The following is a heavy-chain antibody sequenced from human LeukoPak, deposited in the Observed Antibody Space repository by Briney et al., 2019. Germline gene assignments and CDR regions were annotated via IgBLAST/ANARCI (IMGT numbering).Heavy chain of an antibody. V-gene: IGHV3-15*01. CDR3: TTAQEWELLPPNFDY. J-gene: IGHJ4*02. Sequence: GGSLRLSCAASGFTFSNAWMSWVRQAPGKGMEWVGRIKSKTDGCTTDYAAPVKGRFTISRDDSKNTLYLQMNSLKTEHTAVYYCTTAQEWELLPPNFDYWGQGTLVTVSS. D-gene: IGHD1-26*01. CDR1: GFTFSNAW. CDR2: IKSKTDGCTT.